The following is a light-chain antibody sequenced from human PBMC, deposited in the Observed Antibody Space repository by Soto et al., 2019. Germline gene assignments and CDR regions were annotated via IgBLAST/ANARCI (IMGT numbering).Light chain of an antibody. CDR3: QTWVTGIRV. J-gene: IGLJ2*01. Sequence: QPVLTQSPSASASLGASVKLTCTLSSGHSNYAIAWHQQQPEKGPRYLMKLNSDGSHSKGDGIPDRFSGSSSGAERYLTISSLQSEDEADYYCQTWVTGIRVFGGGTKLTVL. V-gene: IGLV4-69*02. CDR2: LNSDGSH. CDR1: SGHSNYA.